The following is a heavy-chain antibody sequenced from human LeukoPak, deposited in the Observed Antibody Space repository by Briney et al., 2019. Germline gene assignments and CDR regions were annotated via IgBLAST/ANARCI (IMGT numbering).Heavy chain of an antibody. J-gene: IGHJ4*02. Sequence: ASVTVSCKASGHTFTGYFMHWVRQAPGQGLEWMGWINPNSGGTNYAPKFQGRVTMTRDTSISTAYMELSRLRSDNTAVYYYARDRSPSAEQGRDDYFDYWGQGTLVTVSS. D-gene: IGHD3-10*01. CDR1: GHTFTGYF. CDR3: ARDRSPSAEQGRDDYFDY. V-gene: IGHV1-2*02. CDR2: INPNSGGT.